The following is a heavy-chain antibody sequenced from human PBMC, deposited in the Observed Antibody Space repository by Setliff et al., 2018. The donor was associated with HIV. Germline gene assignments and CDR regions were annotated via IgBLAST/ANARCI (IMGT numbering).Heavy chain of an antibody. CDR3: ARGGPGSSFGYDWFDP. V-gene: IGHV1-46*01. CDR1: GYTFTSYY. J-gene: IGHJ5*02. CDR2: INPNGGST. Sequence: ASVKVSCKASGYTFTSYYVHFVRQAPGQGPEWMGIINPNGGSTNYAQKFEGRVAMTADTSTNNVHMYLSSLRSEDTAIYYCARGGPGSSFGYDWFDPWGQVTPVTVSS. D-gene: IGHD5-18*01.